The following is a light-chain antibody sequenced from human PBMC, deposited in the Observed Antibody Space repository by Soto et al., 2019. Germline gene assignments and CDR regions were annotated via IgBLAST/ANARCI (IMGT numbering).Light chain of an antibody. J-gene: IGKJ3*01. CDR3: QQYNSYPIT. CDR1: QSISSW. V-gene: IGKV1-5*03. CDR2: KAS. Sequence: DIQMIQSPSTLSASVGDRVTITCRASQSISSWLAWYQQKPGKAPKLLIYKASSLESGVPSRFSGSGSGTEFTLTISSLQPDDFATYYCQQYNSYPITFGPGTKVDIK.